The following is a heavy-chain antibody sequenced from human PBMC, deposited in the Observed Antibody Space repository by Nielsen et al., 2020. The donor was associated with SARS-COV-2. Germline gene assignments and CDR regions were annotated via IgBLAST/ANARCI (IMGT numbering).Heavy chain of an antibody. Sequence: ASVKVSCKASGYTFTSYYMHWVRQAPGQGLEWMGIINPSGGSTSYAQKFQGRVTMTRDTSTSTVYMELSSLRSEDTAVYYCAGASEVPRDWFDPWGQGTLVTVSS. CDR1: GYTFTSYY. CDR3: AGASEVPRDWFDP. V-gene: IGHV1-46*01. J-gene: IGHJ5*02. CDR2: INPSGGST. D-gene: IGHD1-1*01.